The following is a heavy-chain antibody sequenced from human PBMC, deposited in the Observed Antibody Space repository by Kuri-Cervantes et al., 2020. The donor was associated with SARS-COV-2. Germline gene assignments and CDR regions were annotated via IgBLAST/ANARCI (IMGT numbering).Heavy chain of an antibody. D-gene: IGHD3-10*01. V-gene: IGHV3-23*03. Sequence: GVLKISCAASGFTFSSYAMSWVRQAPGKGLEWVSVIYSGGSSTYYADSVKGRFTISRDNSKNTLYLQMNSLRAEDTAVYYCASMVRGNYGMDVWGQGTTVTVSS. CDR3: ASMVRGNYGMDV. CDR1: GFTFSSYA. J-gene: IGHJ6*02. CDR2: IYSGGSST.